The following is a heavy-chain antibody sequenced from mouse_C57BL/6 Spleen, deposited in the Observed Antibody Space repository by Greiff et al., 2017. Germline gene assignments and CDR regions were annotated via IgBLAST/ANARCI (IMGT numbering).Heavy chain of an antibody. CDR2: INPYNGGT. V-gene: IGHV1-19*01. CDR3: ARSGDYEENYFDY. D-gene: IGHD2-4*01. Sequence: VQLQQSGPVLVKPGASVKMSCKASGYTFTDYYMNWVKQSHGKSLEWIGVINPYNGGTSYNQKFKCKATLTVDKSSSTAYMELNSLTSEDSAVYYCARSGDYEENYFDYWGQGTTLTVSS. CDR1: GYTFTDYY. J-gene: IGHJ2*01.